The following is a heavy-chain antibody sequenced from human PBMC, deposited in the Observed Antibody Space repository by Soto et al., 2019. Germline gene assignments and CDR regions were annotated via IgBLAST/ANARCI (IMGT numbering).Heavy chain of an antibody. CDR3: AKERIPAAIRYYYYGLDV. V-gene: IGHV3-23*01. D-gene: IGHD2-2*02. J-gene: IGHJ6*02. Sequence: GGSLRLSCAASGLTFSSYAMSWVRQAPGKGLEWVSAISGSGGSTYYADSVKGRFTISRDNSKNTLYLQMNSLRAEDTAVYYCAKERIPAAIRYYYYGLDVWGQGTTVTVSS. CDR2: ISGSGGST. CDR1: GLTFSSYA.